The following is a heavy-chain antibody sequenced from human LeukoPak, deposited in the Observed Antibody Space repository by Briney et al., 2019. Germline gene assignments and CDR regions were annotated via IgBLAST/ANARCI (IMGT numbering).Heavy chain of an antibody. CDR1: GFTFSSYG. CDR3: ARGFSESFVATFIFDY. J-gene: IGHJ4*02. CDR2: IWYDGSNK. D-gene: IGHD5-12*01. V-gene: IGHV3-33*01. Sequence: PGRSLRLSCAASGFTFSSYGMHWVRQAPGKGLEWVAVIWYDGSNKYYADSVKGRFTISRDNSKNTLYLQKNSLRAEDTAVYYCARGFSESFVATFIFDYWGQGTLVTVSS.